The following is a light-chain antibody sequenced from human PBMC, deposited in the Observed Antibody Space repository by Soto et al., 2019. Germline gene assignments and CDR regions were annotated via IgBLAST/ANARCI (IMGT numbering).Light chain of an antibody. V-gene: IGKV1-39*01. J-gene: IGKJ3*01. CDR2: AAS. Sequence: DIQMTQSPSSLSASVGDRVTITCRASQYISSYLNWYQQKPGKAPQLLIYAASSLQSGVPSRFSGSGSGTDFTLTITNLQPEDFATYYCQQSHIAPPFTFGPGTKVDIK. CDR3: QQSHIAPPFT. CDR1: QYISSY.